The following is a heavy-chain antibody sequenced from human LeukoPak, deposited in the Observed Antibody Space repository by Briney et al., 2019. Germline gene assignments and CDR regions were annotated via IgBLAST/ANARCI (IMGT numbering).Heavy chain of an antibody. CDR3: ARDRRQWLVRDAFDI. Sequence: SETLSLTCTVSGGSISSYYWSWIRQPPGKGLEWIGYIYYSGSTNYNPSLKSRVTISVDTSKNQFSLKLSSVTAADTAVYYYARDRRQWLVRDAFDIWGQGTMVTVSS. J-gene: IGHJ3*02. CDR2: IYYSGST. CDR1: GGSISSYY. D-gene: IGHD6-19*01. V-gene: IGHV4-59*01.